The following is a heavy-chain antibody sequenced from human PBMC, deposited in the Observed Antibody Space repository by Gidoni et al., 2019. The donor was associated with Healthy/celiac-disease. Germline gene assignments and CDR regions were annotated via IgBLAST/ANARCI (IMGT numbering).Heavy chain of an antibody. V-gene: IGHV3-49*05. D-gene: IGHD6-6*01. J-gene: IGHJ4*02. Sequence: EGQLVESGGGLVKPGRSLRLSCTDSGVPFGAYAMSWFRQAPGKGLAWVGLIRIKAYGGTTEYVASVKGRFTISRDESKSIAYLQMISLNTEDTAVYYRTRATARKAARPALIHFDYWGQGTLVTVSS. CDR1: GVPFGAYA. CDR3: TRATARKAARPALIHFDY. CDR2: IRIKAYGGTT.